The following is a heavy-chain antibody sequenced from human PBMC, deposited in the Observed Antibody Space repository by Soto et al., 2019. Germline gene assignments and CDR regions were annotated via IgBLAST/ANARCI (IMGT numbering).Heavy chain of an antibody. J-gene: IGHJ1*01. CDR3: AKDLRLGLGDFFRVFQH. CDR2: ISGSGGST. D-gene: IGHD2-21*01. CDR1: GFTFSSYA. V-gene: IGHV3-23*01. Sequence: GGSLRLSCAASGFTFSSYAMSWVRQAPGKGLEWVSAISGSGGSTYYADSVKGRFTISRDNSKNTLYLQMNSLRAEDTAVYYCAKDLRLGLGDFFRVFQHWGQGTLVTVSS.